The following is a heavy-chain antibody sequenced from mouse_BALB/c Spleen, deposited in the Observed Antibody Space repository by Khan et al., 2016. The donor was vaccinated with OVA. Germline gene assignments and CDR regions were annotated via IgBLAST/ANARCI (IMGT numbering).Heavy chain of an antibody. CDR1: GFTFSSYG. CDR2: INSNGGST. CDR3: ARMARTMN. V-gene: IGHV5-6-3*01. J-gene: IGHJ2*01. Sequence: EVELVESGGGLVQPGGSLKLSCAASGFTFSSYGMSWVRQTPDKRLELVATINSNGGSTYYPDSVKGRFTISRDNAKNTLYLQMSSLTSEETAMYYWARMARTMNWGQGTTLTVSS.